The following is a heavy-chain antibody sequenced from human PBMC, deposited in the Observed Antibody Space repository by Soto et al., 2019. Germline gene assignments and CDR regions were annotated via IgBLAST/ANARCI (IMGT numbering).Heavy chain of an antibody. D-gene: IGHD6-13*01. CDR2: ISYRGIT. CDR1: GSSFSSGAYH. CDR3: ARMSATGTRWFDP. V-gene: IGHV4-31*03. J-gene: IGHJ5*02. Sequence: SETLSLTCTVSGSSFSSGAYHWSWVRQHPGQGLEWIASISYRGITYSNPSLKSRLSMSVDTSKNQFSLNLTSVTAADTAVYHCARMSATGTRWFDPWGQGTLVTVSS.